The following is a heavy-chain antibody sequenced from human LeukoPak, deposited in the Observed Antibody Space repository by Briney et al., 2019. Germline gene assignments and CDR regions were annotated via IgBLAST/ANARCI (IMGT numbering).Heavy chain of an antibody. Sequence: KASETLSLTCTVSGGSISSSSYYWGWIRQPPGKGLEWIGSIYYSGSTYYNPSLKSRVTISVDTSKNQFSLKLSSVTAADTAVYYCARSFWGNGGFDPWGQGTLVTVSS. D-gene: IGHD3-16*01. V-gene: IGHV4-39*07. CDR2: IYYSGST. CDR3: ARSFWGNGGFDP. CDR1: GGSISSSSYY. J-gene: IGHJ5*02.